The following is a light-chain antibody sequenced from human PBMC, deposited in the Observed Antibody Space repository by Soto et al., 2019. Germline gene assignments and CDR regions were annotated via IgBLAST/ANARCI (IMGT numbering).Light chain of an antibody. V-gene: IGKV1-39*01. J-gene: IGKJ1*01. CDR3: QQGYNTFWT. CDR1: QSISSY. Sequence: DIQMTQSPSSLSASVGDRVTITCRASQSISSYLNWYQQKPGKAPKLLIYAASSLQSGVPSRFSGSGSGTDFTLTISNLQPEDSATYYCQQGYNTFWTFGRGTKVELK. CDR2: AAS.